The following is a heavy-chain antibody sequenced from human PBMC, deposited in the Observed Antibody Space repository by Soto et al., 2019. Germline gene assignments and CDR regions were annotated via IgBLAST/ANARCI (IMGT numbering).Heavy chain of an antibody. V-gene: IGHV4-34*01. CDR3: ARGSITIFGVVTRGYFDY. CDR2: INHSGST. Sequence: SETLSLTCAVYGGSFSGYYWSWIRQPPGKGLEWIGEINHSGSTNYNPSLKSRVTISVDTSKNQFSLKLSSVTAADTAVYYCARGSITIFGVVTRGYFDYWGQGTLVTVSS. CDR1: GGSFSGYY. J-gene: IGHJ4*02. D-gene: IGHD3-3*01.